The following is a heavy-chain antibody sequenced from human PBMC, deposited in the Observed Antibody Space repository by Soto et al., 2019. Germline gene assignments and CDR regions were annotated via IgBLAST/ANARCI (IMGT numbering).Heavy chain of an antibody. CDR2: IYYSGST. D-gene: IGHD2-2*01. CDR1: GGSISSYY. V-gene: IGHV4-59*01. J-gene: IGHJ4*02. CDR3: ARGVVVPAATDGYFDY. Sequence: SETLSLTCTVSGGSISSYYWSWIRQPPGKGLEWIGYIYYSGSTNYNPSLKSRVTISVDTSKNQFSLKLSSVTAADTAVYYCARGVVVPAATDGYFDYWGQGTLVTVSS.